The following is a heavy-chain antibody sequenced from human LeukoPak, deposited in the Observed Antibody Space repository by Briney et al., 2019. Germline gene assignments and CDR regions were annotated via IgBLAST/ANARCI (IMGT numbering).Heavy chain of an antibody. CDR2: IYYSGST. Sequence: SETLSLTCTVSGGSISSYYWSWIRQPPGKGLEWIGYIYYSGSTNYNPSLKSRVTISVDTSKNQFSLKLSSVTAADTAVYYCARVGGAEPYYYYYMDVWGKGTTVTVSS. V-gene: IGHV4-59*08. J-gene: IGHJ6*03. CDR3: ARVGGAEPYYYYYMDV. D-gene: IGHD1-14*01. CDR1: GGSISSYY.